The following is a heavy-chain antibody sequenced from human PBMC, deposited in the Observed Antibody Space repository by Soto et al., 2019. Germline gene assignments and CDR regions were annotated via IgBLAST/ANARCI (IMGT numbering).Heavy chain of an antibody. J-gene: IGHJ5*02. CDR3: ASSDHSMVRGVIYSFYP. D-gene: IGHD3-10*01. Sequence: PSEPLSLTCTVSGGSISSYYWSWIRQPPGKGLEWIGYIYYSGSTNYNPSLKSRVTISVDTSKNQFSLKLSSVTAADTAVYYCASSDHSMVRGVIYSFYPWGHGTLVVVS. CDR1: GGSISSYY. V-gene: IGHV4-59*01. CDR2: IYYSGST.